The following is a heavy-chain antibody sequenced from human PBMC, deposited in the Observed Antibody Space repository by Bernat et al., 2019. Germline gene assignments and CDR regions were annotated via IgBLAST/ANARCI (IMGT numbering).Heavy chain of an antibody. CDR1: GFTFSSYA. CDR3: AKDRGVVVTANYY. Sequence: VQLVESGGGVVQPGRSLRLSCAASGFTFSSYAMSWVRQAPGKGLEWVSAISGSGGSTYYADSVKGRFTISRDNSKNTLYLQMNSLRAEDTAVYYCAKDRGVVVTANYYWGQGTLVTVSS. J-gene: IGHJ4*02. D-gene: IGHD2-21*02. CDR2: ISGSGGST. V-gene: IGHV3-23*04.